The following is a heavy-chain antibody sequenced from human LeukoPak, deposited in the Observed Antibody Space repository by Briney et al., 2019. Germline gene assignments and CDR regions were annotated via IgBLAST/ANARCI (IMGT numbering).Heavy chain of an antibody. CDR1: GGSISSYY. D-gene: IGHD4-17*01. Sequence: SETLSLACTVSGGSISSYYWSWIRQPPGKGLEWIGYIYYSGSTNYNPSLKSRVTISVDTSKNQFSLKLSSVTAADTAVYYCAGGDYGDYGRYFDYWAREPWSPSPQ. CDR2: IYYSGST. J-gene: IGHJ4*02. CDR3: AGGDYGDYGRYFDY. V-gene: IGHV4-59*01.